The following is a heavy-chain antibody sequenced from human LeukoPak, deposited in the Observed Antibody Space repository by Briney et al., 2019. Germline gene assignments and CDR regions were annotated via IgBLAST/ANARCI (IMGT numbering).Heavy chain of an antibody. CDR1: GFTFSSSW. V-gene: IGHV3-7*01. D-gene: IGHD3-10*01. CDR2: MNQDGSRK. J-gene: IGHJ4*02. Sequence: GGSLRLSCVASGFTFSSSWMSWVRQGPGKGPEWVANMNQDGSRKYYVDSVKGRFTISRDNAKNSLFPQMNGLRDEDTAVYYCTRDSQGSGTYSTDHWGQGTLVTVSS. CDR3: TRDSQGSGTYSTDH.